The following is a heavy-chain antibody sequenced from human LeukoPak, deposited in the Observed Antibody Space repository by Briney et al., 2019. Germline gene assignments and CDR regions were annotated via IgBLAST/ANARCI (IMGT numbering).Heavy chain of an antibody. CDR3: AAGNPDYYYYYGMDV. CDR2: INPSGGST. Sequence: ASVKVSCKASGYTFTSYYMHWVRQAPGQGLEWMGIINPSGGSTSYAQKFQERVTITRDMSTSTAYMELSSLRSEDTAVYYCAAGNPDYYYYYGMDVWGQGTTVTVSS. V-gene: IGHV1-46*01. D-gene: IGHD1-14*01. CDR1: GYTFTSYY. J-gene: IGHJ6*02.